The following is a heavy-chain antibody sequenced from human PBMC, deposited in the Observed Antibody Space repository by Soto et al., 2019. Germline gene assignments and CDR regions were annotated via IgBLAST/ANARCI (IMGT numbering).Heavy chain of an antibody. Sequence: GGSLRLSCAASGFIFENFGMSWVRQAPGKGLEWISSISGSGFTKYYADSVKGRFTISRDNSKSTVYLELNNLSAEDTAVYHCAKNQGVELVPLATVDWFDPWGQGSEVTVSS. V-gene: IGHV3-23*01. J-gene: IGHJ5*02. D-gene: IGHD1-26*01. CDR3: AKNQGVELVPLATVDWFDP. CDR2: ISGSGFTK. CDR1: GFIFENFG.